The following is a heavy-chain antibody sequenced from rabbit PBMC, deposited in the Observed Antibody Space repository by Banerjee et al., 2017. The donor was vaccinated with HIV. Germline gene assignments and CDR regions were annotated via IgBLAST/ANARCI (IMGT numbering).Heavy chain of an antibody. D-gene: IGHD3-1*01. J-gene: IGHJ4*01. CDR1: GIDFSSNR. CDR2: IDAGDDNT. V-gene: IGHV1S45*01. CDR3: ARGWVL. Sequence: QEQLVESGGGLVQPEGSLTLTCKASGIDFSSNRMCWVRQAPGKGLEWIACIDAGDDNTVYAGWTKGRFTISKTSSTTVTLQMTSLTAADTATYFCARGWVLWGPGTLVTVS.